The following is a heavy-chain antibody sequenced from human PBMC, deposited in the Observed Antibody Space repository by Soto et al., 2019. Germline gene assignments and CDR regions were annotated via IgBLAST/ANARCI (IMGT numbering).Heavy chain of an antibody. V-gene: IGHV3-30-3*01. CDR3: ARGYSNGFFDY. J-gene: IGHJ4*02. CDR2: VSYDEVTK. Sequence: QVQLVESGGGVVQPGRSLRLSCAASGFSFRSYVMHWVRQAPGKGLEWVAVVSYDEVTKFHAESVKGRFTISRDNSRNTMYLQMNSLTHGDTAMYRCARGYSNGFFDYWGQGTLVTVSS. D-gene: IGHD5-12*01. CDR1: GFSFRSYV.